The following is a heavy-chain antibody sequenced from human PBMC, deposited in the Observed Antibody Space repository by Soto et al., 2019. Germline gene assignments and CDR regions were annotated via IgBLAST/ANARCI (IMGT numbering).Heavy chain of an antibody. CDR3: ARDSGATIDY. V-gene: IGHV1-46*01. Sequence: ASVKVSCTESGYTFTSYYMHWVRQAPGRGLEWMGIINPSGGSTSYAQKFQGRVTMTRDTFTSTVYMELSSLRSEDTAVYYCARDSGATIDYWGQGTLVTVSS. J-gene: IGHJ4*02. D-gene: IGHD1-26*01. CDR1: GYTFTSYY. CDR2: INPSGGST.